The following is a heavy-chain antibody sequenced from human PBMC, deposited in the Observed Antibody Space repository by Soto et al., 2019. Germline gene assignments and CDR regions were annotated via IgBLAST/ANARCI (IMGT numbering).Heavy chain of an antibody. CDR2: INTANGNT. CDR1: GYIFTRYA. J-gene: IGHJ4*02. V-gene: IGHV1-3*04. CDR3: ARDEDV. Sequence: QVHLVQSGAEVKKPGASVNVSCKASGYIFTRYAIHWVRQAPGQRFEWMGWINTANGNTKYSQNFQGRVIITRDTSAATLYLELSSLTSEDTVVYYCARDEDVWGQGTLVTVSS.